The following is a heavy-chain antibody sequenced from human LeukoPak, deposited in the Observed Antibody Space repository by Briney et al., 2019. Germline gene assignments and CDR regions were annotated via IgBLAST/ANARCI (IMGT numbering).Heavy chain of an antibody. V-gene: IGHV3-23*01. CDR1: GFIFSNYG. D-gene: IGHD3-22*01. CDR2: ISASGSAT. CDR3: AKDTGVFYDSSGYYGYFDY. J-gene: IGHJ4*02. Sequence: PGGSLRLSCAASGFIFSNYGMNWVRQAPGKGLEWVAAISASGSATSYADSVRGRFTISRDNSKNTLYLQMNSLRAEDTAVYYCAKDTGVFYDSSGYYGYFDYWGQGTLVTVSS.